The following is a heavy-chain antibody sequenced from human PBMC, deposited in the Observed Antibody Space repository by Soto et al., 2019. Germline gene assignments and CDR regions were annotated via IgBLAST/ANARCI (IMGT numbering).Heavy chain of an antibody. CDR3: ERGFRYNWNDGGAFDI. Sequence: ASVKVSCKASGYTFTSYYMHWVRQAPGQGLEWMGIINPSGGSTSYAQKFQGRVTMTRDTSTSTVYMELSSLRSEDTAVYYCERGFRYNWNDGGAFDIWGQGTMVTVSS. J-gene: IGHJ3*02. D-gene: IGHD1-20*01. CDR1: GYTFTSYY. V-gene: IGHV1-46*01. CDR2: INPSGGST.